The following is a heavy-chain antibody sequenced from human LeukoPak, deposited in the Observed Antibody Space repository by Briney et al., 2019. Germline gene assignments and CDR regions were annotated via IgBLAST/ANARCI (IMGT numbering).Heavy chain of an antibody. V-gene: IGHV1-69*13. CDR2: IIPIFGSA. CDR3: ATQGRGEQLVEYYFDY. J-gene: IGHJ4*02. D-gene: IGHD6-13*01. Sequence: SVKVSCKASGGTFSSYAISWVRQAPGQGLEWMGGIIPIFGSANYAQKFQGRVTITADESTSTAYMELSSLRSEDTAVYYCATQGRGEQLVEYYFDYWGQGTLVTVSS. CDR1: GGTFSSYA.